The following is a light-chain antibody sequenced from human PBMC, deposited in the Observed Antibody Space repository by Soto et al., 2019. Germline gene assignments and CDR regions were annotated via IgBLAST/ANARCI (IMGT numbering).Light chain of an antibody. J-gene: IGLJ2*01. Sequence: QLVLTQPPSTSGTPGQRVTISCSGSSSNIGSNTVNWYQQLPGAAPKLLIYSNDQRPSGVPDRLSGSKSGTSASLAFSVLQSEDEADYYCAAWDDSLNVVVFGGGTKRTVL. CDR2: SND. CDR3: AAWDDSLNVVV. V-gene: IGLV1-44*01. CDR1: SSNIGSNT.